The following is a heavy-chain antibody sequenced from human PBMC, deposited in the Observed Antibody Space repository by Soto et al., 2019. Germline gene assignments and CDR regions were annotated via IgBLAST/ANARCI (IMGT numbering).Heavy chain of an antibody. Sequence: QVQLVESGGGLVEPGGSLRLSCAASGFSVGDNYMTWIRQAPGKGLERLSYSSSSGGYTNYADSVKGRFTISRDNAKNSLYLQMDSLRAEYTAVYFCARSSGRRHVFTFDYGLDVWGQGTTVTVSS. V-gene: IGHV3-11*06. CDR3: ARSSGRRHVFTFDYGLDV. D-gene: IGHD3-16*01. CDR1: GFSVGDNY. CDR2: SSSSGGYT. J-gene: IGHJ6*02.